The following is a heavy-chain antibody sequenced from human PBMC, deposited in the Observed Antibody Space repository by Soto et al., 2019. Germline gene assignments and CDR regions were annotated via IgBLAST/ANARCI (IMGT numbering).Heavy chain of an antibody. CDR3: ARQSSGWPDFDY. CDR2: ISSVGRTI. Sequence: PGGRMRLSCAASGFTSSSYEMTWVRQAPGKGLEWVSYISSVGRTISYADSGKGRFTISRDNAKNSLYLQMNSLRAEDTAVYYCARQSSGWPDFDYWGQGTLGTVSS. V-gene: IGHV3-48*03. CDR1: GFTSSSYE. J-gene: IGHJ4*02. D-gene: IGHD6-19*01.